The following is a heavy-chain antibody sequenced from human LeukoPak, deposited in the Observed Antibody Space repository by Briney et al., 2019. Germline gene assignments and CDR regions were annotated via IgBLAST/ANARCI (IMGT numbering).Heavy chain of an antibody. Sequence: GGSLRLSCAVSGFTLSNYSMNWVRQAPGKGLEWVSGISGSGGRTYYADSVKGRFTISRDNSKNTLYLQMNNLRADDTAVYYCAKDATGFSDFDYWGQGTLVTVSS. CDR3: AKDATGFSDFDY. V-gene: IGHV3-23*01. J-gene: IGHJ4*02. CDR2: ISGSGGRT. D-gene: IGHD3-9*01. CDR1: GFTLSNYS.